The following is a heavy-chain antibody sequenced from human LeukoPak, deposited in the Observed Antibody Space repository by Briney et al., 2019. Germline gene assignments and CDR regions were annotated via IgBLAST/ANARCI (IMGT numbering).Heavy chain of an antibody. D-gene: IGHD2-15*01. CDR2: IIPILGIA. CDR3: ARVDNCSGGSCYVYYFDY. V-gene: IGHV1-69*04. J-gene: IGHJ4*02. CDR1: GGTFSSYA. Sequence: ASVKVSCKASGGTFSSYAISWVRQAPGQGLKWMGRIIPILGIANYAQKFQGRVTITADKSTSTAYMELSSLRSEDTAVYYCARVDNCSGGSCYVYYFDYWGQGTLVTVSS.